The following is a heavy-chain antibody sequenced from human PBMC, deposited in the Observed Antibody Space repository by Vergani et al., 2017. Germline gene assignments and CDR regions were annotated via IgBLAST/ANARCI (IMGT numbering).Heavy chain of an antibody. CDR1: GGSISSGSYY. J-gene: IGHJ4*02. CDR2: IYTSGST. V-gene: IGHV4-61*02. D-gene: IGHD3-9*01. Sequence: QVQLQESGPGLVKPSQTLSLTCTVSGGSISSGSYYWSWIRQPAGKGLEWIGRIYTSGSTNYNPSLKSRVTMSVDTSKNQFSLKLSSVTAADTAIYFCARTESFILRYFHWALWGQGTLVTVSS. CDR3: ARTESFILRYFHWAL.